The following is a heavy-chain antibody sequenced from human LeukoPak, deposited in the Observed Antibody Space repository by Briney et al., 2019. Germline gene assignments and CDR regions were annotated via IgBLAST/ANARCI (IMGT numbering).Heavy chain of an antibody. J-gene: IGHJ4*02. CDR2: IYYSGST. Sequence: SETLSLTCTVSGGSISSYWSWIRQPPGKGLEWIGYIYYSGSTNYNPSLKSRVTISVDTSKNQFSLKLSSVTAADTAVYYCARERGSGSHFDYWGQGTLVTVSS. V-gene: IGHV4-59*01. CDR1: GGSISSY. CDR3: ARERGSGSHFDY. D-gene: IGHD1-26*01.